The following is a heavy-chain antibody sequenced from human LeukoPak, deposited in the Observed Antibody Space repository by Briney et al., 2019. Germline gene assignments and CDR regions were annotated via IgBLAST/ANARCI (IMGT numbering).Heavy chain of an antibody. Sequence: GGSLRLSCAASGFTFSNYIMNWVRQAPGKGLEWLSYISSSSSPIYYADSVKGRFTISRDNAKNSLYLQMNSLRDEDTGVYYCARFNWNDVGSFDYWGQGTLVTVSS. J-gene: IGHJ4*02. D-gene: IGHD1-20*01. CDR1: GFTFSNYI. CDR3: ARFNWNDVGSFDY. V-gene: IGHV3-48*02. CDR2: ISSSSSPI.